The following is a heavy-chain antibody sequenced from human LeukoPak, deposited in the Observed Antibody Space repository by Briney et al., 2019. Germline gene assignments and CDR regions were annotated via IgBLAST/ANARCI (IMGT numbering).Heavy chain of an antibody. CDR1: GYTFTSYG. Sequence: ASVKVSCKASGYTFTSYGISWVRQAPGQGLEWMGWISAYNGNTNYAQKLQGRVTMTTDTSTSTAYMELRSLRSDDTAVYYGARDGVVPADNNWVDPWGQGTLVNVAS. D-gene: IGHD2-2*01. J-gene: IGHJ5*02. V-gene: IGHV1-18*01. CDR2: ISAYNGNT. CDR3: ARDGVVPADNNWVDP.